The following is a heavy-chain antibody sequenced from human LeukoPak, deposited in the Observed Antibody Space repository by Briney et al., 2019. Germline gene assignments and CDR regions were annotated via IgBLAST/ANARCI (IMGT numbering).Heavy chain of an antibody. Sequence: GGSLRLSCAASGFTFSSYGMHWVRQAPGKGLEWVAVISYDGSNKYYADSVKGRFTISRDNSKNTLYLQMNSLRAEDTAVYYCAKDLYSSGWYYFDYWGQGTLVTVSS. D-gene: IGHD6-19*01. V-gene: IGHV3-30*18. CDR3: AKDLYSSGWYYFDY. CDR1: GFTFSSYG. J-gene: IGHJ4*02. CDR2: ISYDGSNK.